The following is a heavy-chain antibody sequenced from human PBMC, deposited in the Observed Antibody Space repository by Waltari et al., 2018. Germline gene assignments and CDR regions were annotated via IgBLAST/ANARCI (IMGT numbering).Heavy chain of an antibody. CDR1: GFSLSTSGVG. Sequence: QITLKESGPTLVKPTQTPTLTCTFSGFSLSTSGVGVGWIRQPPGKAMEWLALIYWNDDKSYSPSLKGRLTITKDTFKYQVVLTMTNMDPVDTATYYCAHRLAAGVDQVNRDNWFDPWGQGTLVTVSS. D-gene: IGHD6-13*01. V-gene: IGHV2-5*01. J-gene: IGHJ5*02. CDR3: AHRLAAGVDQVNRDNWFDP. CDR2: IYWNDDK.